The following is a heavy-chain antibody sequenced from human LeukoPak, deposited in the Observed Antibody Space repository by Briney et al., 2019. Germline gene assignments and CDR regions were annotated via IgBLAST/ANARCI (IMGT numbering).Heavy chain of an antibody. CDR2: IKQDGSEI. J-gene: IGHJ4*02. CDR1: GFSFSNYW. D-gene: IGHD3-9*01. V-gene: IGHV3-7*01. Sequence: GGSLRLSCEASGFSFSNYWMSWVRQAPGKGLEWVANIKQDGSEIYYVDSVKGRFTISRDNSKNTLYLQMNSLRAEDTAVYYCARSILTGYYTLDHWGQGTLVTVSS. CDR3: ARSILTGYYTLDH.